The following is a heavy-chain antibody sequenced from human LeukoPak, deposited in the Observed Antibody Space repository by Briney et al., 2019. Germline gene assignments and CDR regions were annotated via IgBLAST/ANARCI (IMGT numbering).Heavy chain of an antibody. D-gene: IGHD3-16*01. CDR3: AKGPQGD. Sequence: GGSLSLYCAASGFTFSNYAMSWVRQAPGKGLQWVSAIDSGGGTYYANSVKGRFTISRDNSKNTLYLQLNSLRAEDTAVYYCAKGPQGDWGQGALVTVSS. CDR1: GFTFSNYA. CDR2: IDSGGGT. J-gene: IGHJ4*02. V-gene: IGHV3-23*01.